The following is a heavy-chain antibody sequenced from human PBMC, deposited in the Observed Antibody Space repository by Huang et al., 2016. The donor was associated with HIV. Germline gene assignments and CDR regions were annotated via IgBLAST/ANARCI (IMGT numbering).Heavy chain of an antibody. CDR1: GFTFDDYA. D-gene: IGHD3-16*01. J-gene: IGHJ4*02. V-gene: IGHV3-9*01. Sequence: EIQLVESGGGSVEPGSSLRLSCVISGFTFDDYAMHWVRQVPGKGWWWVLGIKWNGGNLGYADSVKGRVTISRDNARNSLFLQLDSLRPEDTAFYYCTKAVIMRKFGGAFDYWGQGVPVIVSS. CDR3: TKAVIMRKFGGAFDY. CDR2: IKWNGGNL.